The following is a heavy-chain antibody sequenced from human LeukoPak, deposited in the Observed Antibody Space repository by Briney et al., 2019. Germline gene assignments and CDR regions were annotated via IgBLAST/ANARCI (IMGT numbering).Heavy chain of an antibody. CDR2: ISSSSSYI. D-gene: IGHD2-15*01. Sequence: GGSLRLSCAASGFTFSSYSMNWVRQAPGKGLEWVSSISSSSSYIYYADSVKGRFTISRDNSKNTLYLQMNSLRAEDTAVYYCAKGLRGPGYFDYWGQGTLVTVSS. CDR3: AKGLRGPGYFDY. J-gene: IGHJ4*02. V-gene: IGHV3-21*04. CDR1: GFTFSSYS.